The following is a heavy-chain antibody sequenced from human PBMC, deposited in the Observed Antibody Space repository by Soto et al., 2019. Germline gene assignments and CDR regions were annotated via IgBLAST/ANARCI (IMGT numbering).Heavy chain of an antibody. J-gene: IGHJ5*01. Sequence: ASVKVSCKTSGYAFSGYRLSWVRQGPGQGLEWMGWISGYNGNTDYAQKFQGRVTMTTDTSTSTAYMELRSLRPDDTAVYYCARDLGPPNWFDSWGQGTLVTVSS. CDR2: ISGYNGNT. V-gene: IGHV1-18*01. CDR1: GYAFSGYR. CDR3: ARDLGPPNWFDS. D-gene: IGHD2-8*01.